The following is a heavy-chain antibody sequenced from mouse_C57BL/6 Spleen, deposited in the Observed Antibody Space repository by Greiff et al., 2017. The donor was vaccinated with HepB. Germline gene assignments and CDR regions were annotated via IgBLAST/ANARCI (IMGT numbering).Heavy chain of an antibody. CDR3: ARRIYGSRGGYYFDY. CDR2: IYPRDGST. J-gene: IGHJ2*01. V-gene: IGHV1-78*01. CDR1: GYTFTDHT. D-gene: IGHD1-1*01. Sequence: VQLMESDAELVKPGASVKISCKVSGYTFTDHTIHWMKQRPEQGLEWIGYIYPRDGSTKYNEKFKGKATLTADKSSSTAYMQLNSLTSEDSAVYFCARRIYGSRGGYYFDYWGQGTTLTVSS.